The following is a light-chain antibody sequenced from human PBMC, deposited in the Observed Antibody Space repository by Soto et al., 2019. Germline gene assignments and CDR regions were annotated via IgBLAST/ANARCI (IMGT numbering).Light chain of an antibody. CDR1: FSNIGDNA. Sequence: QSALAQPPSVSATPGQRVNISCSGSFSNIGDNAVNWYQQLPGAAPKLLIYLNDQRPSGVPDRFSGSKSGTSASLAISGLQSEDEADYYCAAWEDSRNALFGTGTKVT. J-gene: IGLJ1*01. CDR3: AAWEDSRNAL. V-gene: IGLV1-44*01. CDR2: LND.